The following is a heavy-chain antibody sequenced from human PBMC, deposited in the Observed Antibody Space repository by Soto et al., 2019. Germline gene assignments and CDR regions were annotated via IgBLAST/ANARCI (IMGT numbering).Heavy chain of an antibody. D-gene: IGHD3-16*01. CDR3: ARDKESPDDDIWGSYGGYFDY. J-gene: IGHJ4*02. Sequence: GGSLRLSCAASGFTFSSYGMHWVRQAPGKGLEWVAVIWYDGSNKYYADSVKGRFTISRDNSKNTLYLQMNSLRAEDTAVYYCARDKESPDDDIWGSYGGYFDYWGQGTLVTVSS. CDR1: GFTFSSYG. V-gene: IGHV3-33*01. CDR2: IWYDGSNK.